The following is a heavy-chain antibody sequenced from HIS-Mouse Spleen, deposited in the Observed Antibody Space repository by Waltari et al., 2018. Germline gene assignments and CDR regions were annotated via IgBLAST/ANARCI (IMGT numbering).Heavy chain of an antibody. CDR2: SNPNSGGT. Sequence: QVQLVQSGAEVKKPGASVKVSCKASGYTFTGYYMHWVRQAPGQGLEWMGWSNPNSGGTNYAQKFQGRLTRSRDTSISSAYMGLGRLRSDDTAVYYCARDSIPGLFDYWGQGTLVTVSS. V-gene: IGHV1-2*02. CDR3: ARDSIPGLFDY. J-gene: IGHJ4*02. CDR1: GYTFTGYY. D-gene: IGHD2-8*02.